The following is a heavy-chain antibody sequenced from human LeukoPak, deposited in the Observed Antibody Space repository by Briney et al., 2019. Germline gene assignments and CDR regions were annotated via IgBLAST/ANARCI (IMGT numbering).Heavy chain of an antibody. Sequence: SETLSLTCTVSGDSISSYYWSWIRHPPGKGLEWIGYIYYSGSTNYNPSLKSRVTISVDTSKNQLSLKLSSVTAADTAVYYCARGYGDYSDWFDPWGQGTLVTVSS. D-gene: IGHD4-17*01. V-gene: IGHV4-59*01. CDR1: GDSISSYY. CDR2: IYYSGST. CDR3: ARGYGDYSDWFDP. J-gene: IGHJ5*02.